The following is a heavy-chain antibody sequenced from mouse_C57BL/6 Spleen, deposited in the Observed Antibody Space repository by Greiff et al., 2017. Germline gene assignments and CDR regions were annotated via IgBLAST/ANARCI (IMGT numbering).Heavy chain of an antibody. CDR2: ISSGSSTI. D-gene: IGHD1-1*01. CDR3: ARAYYGSSYAAY. Sequence: EVKLVESGGGLVKPGGSLKLSCAASGFTFSDYGMHWVRQAPEKGLEWVAYISSGSSTIYYADTVKGRFTISRDNAKNTLFLQMTSLRSEDTAMYYCARAYYGSSYAAYWGQGTLVTVSA. CDR1: GFTFSDYG. V-gene: IGHV5-17*01. J-gene: IGHJ3*01.